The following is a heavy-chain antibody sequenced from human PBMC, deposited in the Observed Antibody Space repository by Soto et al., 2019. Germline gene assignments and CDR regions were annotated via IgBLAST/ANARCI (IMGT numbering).Heavy chain of an antibody. V-gene: IGHV3-73*01. CDR3: TRRHYYDSSGYCFDY. Sequence: EVQLVESGGGLVQPGGSLKLSCAASGFTFSGSAMHWVRQASGKGLEWVGRIRSKANSYATAYAASVKGRFTISRDDSKNTAYLQMNSLKTEDTAVYYCTRRHYYDSSGYCFDYWGQGTLVTVSS. J-gene: IGHJ4*02. D-gene: IGHD3-22*01. CDR1: GFTFSGSA. CDR2: IRSKANSYAT.